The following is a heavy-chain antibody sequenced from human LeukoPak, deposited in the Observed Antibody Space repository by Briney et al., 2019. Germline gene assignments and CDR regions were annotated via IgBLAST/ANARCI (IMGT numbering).Heavy chain of an antibody. CDR1: GFTFSTYA. CDR3: AKDRSDNTTWYVGSH. J-gene: IGHJ4*02. Sequence: GGSLRLSCAASGFTFSTYAMSWVRQAPGKGLEWVSSISGSGYSTYYADSVKGRFTISRDNSKNTLYLQMNSLGAEDTAIFYCAKDRSDNTTWYVGSHWGQGTLVTVSS. V-gene: IGHV3-23*01. CDR2: ISGSGYST. D-gene: IGHD3-10*02.